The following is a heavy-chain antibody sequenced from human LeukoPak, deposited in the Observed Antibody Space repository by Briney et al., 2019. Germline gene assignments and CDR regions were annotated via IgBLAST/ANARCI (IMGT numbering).Heavy chain of an antibody. Sequence: GGSLRLSCVASGFTFTTYSMNWVRQAPGKGLEWVSSISSSSDYIYYADSVKGRFTISRDNAKDSLYLQMHSLRADDTAVYFCARDFLVGATVTQPLDYWGQGTLVTVSS. CDR3: ARDFLVGATVTQPLDY. V-gene: IGHV3-21*01. J-gene: IGHJ4*02. CDR1: GFTFTTYS. CDR2: ISSSSDYI. D-gene: IGHD1-26*01.